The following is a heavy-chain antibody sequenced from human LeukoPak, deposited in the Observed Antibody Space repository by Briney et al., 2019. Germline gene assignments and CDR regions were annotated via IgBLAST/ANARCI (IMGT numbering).Heavy chain of an antibody. V-gene: IGHV3-23*01. CDR1: GFTFSTYA. CDR2: ISGSGDNT. Sequence: GGSLRLSCAASGFTFSTYAMSWVRQAPGKGLEWVSGISGSGDNTYYADSVKGRFTISRGNSKNTVYVQMKNLRAEDTAVYYCAKYSWGAVAAPFDYWGQGALVTVSS. CDR3: AKYSWGAVAAPFDY. D-gene: IGHD6-19*01. J-gene: IGHJ4*02.